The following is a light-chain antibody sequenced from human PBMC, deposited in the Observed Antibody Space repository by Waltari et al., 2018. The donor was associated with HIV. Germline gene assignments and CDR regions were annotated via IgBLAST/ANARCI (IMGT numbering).Light chain of an antibody. J-gene: IGLJ3*02. V-gene: IGLV1-47*01. CDR3: ASWDDNLRHWV. CDR1: KSNIGNNL. Sequence: QPKMTQAPSASKTPGQRITMSCSGSKSNIGNNLIYWYQQIPGAAPRLVMARNDQRPAGVPDRFSGTKSGTSAFLAITNLRLDDEATYVCASWDDNLRHWVFGGGTKLTVL. CDR2: RND.